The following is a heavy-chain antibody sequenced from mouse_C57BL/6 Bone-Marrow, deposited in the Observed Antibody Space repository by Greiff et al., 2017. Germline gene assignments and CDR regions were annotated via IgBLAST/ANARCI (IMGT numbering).Heavy chain of an antibody. V-gene: IGHV1-26*01. CDR3: ARGHDYDVFFDY. J-gene: IGHJ2*01. CDR1: GYTFTDYY. D-gene: IGHD2-4*01. Sequence: VQLQQSGPELVKPGASVKISCKASGYTFTDYYMNWVKQSHGKSLEWIGDINPNNGGTSYNQKFKGKATLTVDKSSSTAYMELRSLTSEDSAVYYCARGHDYDVFFDYWGQGTTLTVSS. CDR2: INPNNGGT.